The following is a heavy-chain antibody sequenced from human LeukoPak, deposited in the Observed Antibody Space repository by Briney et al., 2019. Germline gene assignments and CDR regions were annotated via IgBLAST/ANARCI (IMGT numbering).Heavy chain of an antibody. D-gene: IGHD4/OR15-4a*01. CDR1: GFAFNTYS. CDR2: ISSRSTSI. CDR3: ARVGAGQALPESMDV. Sequence: KPGGSLRLSCAASGFAFNTYSMNWVRQAPGKGLKLVSSISSRSTSIYYEDSVKGRFTISRDNAKNSLYLQMSGLRVEDTAMYYCARVGAGQALPESMDVWGKGTMVTVSS. V-gene: IGHV3-21*01. J-gene: IGHJ6*03.